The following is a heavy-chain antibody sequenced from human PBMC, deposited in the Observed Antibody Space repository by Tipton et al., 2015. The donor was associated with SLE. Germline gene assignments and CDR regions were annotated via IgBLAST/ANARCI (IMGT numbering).Heavy chain of an antibody. CDR1: GFTFSSYS. Sequence: SLRLSCAASGFTFSSYSMNWVRQAPGKGLEWVSSISSSSSYIYYADSVKGRFTISRDNAKNSLYLQMNSLRAEDTAVYYCARAHSGVGATAAAFDIWGQGTMVTVSS. V-gene: IGHV3-21*01. CDR3: ARAHSGVGATAAAFDI. CDR2: ISSSSSYI. D-gene: IGHD1-26*01. J-gene: IGHJ3*02.